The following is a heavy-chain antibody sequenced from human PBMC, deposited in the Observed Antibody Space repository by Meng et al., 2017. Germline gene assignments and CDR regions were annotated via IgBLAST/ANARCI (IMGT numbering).Heavy chain of an antibody. CDR2: ISWDGGST. Sequence: GESLKISCAASGFTFDDYAMHWVRQAPGKGLEWVSLISWDGGSTYYADSVKGRFTISRDNSKNTLYLQMNSLRAEDTAVYYCARESRDGYNSYWGQGTLVTVSS. CDR1: GFTFDDYA. J-gene: IGHJ4*02. D-gene: IGHD5-24*01. CDR3: ARESRDGYNSY. V-gene: IGHV3-43D*03.